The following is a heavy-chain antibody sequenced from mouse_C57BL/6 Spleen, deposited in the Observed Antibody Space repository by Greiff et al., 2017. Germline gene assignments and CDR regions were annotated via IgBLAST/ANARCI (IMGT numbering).Heavy chain of an antibody. V-gene: IGHV1-61*01. CDR3: ARKGGSSYGYYFDY. CDR2: IYHSDSET. Sequence: QVQLQQPGAELVRPGSSVKLSCKASGYTFTSYWMDWVKQRPGQGLEWIGNIYHSDSETHYNQKFKDKATLTVDKSSSQAYMQLSSLTSEDSAVYYCARKGGSSYGYYFDYWGQGTTLTVSS. D-gene: IGHD1-1*01. J-gene: IGHJ2*01. CDR1: GYTFTSYW.